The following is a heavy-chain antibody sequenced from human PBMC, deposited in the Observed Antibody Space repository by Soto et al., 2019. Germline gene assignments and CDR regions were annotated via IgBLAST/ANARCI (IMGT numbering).Heavy chain of an antibody. D-gene: IGHD2-8*02. J-gene: IGHJ4*02. CDR3: ASRLPTGIDFDS. V-gene: IGHV3-23*01. Sequence: EVQLLESGGGLVQPGGSLRLSCATSGFTFDNYAVSWVRQAPGKGLEWVSFISGSGDYTYYADSVRGRFTISGDNSQNTLYLQVNGLRAEDSAMYVCASRLPTGIDFDSWGQGTLVTVSS. CDR2: ISGSGDYT. CDR1: GFTFDNYA.